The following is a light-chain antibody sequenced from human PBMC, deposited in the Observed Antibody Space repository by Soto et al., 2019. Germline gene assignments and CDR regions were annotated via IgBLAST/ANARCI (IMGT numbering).Light chain of an antibody. CDR2: LGS. CDR1: QSLLHSNGYNY. Sequence: DIVMTQSPLSLPVTPGEPASISCRSSQSLLHSNGYNYLDWYLQKPGQSQQRLNYLGSNRASVVPDRFSGSGSGTDFTLKISRGEAEDVGVYYCMQARQTLYTFGQGTKLEIK. V-gene: IGKV2-28*01. J-gene: IGKJ2*01. CDR3: MQARQTLYT.